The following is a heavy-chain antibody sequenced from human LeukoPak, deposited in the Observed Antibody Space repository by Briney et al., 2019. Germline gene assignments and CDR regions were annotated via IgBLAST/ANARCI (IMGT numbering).Heavy chain of an antibody. CDR3: VKGYAVSLWSGYRSRFDS. D-gene: IGHD3-3*01. Sequence: GGSLRLSCVASGFTFSSHAMNWVRQAPGKGLEWVSGITGSGGTSHGADFVKGRFTISRDNSKNTLFLQMNSLRAEDTATYYCVKGYAVSLWSGYRSRFDSWGQGTLVTVSS. V-gene: IGHV3-23*01. J-gene: IGHJ4*02. CDR1: GFTFSSHA. CDR2: ITGSGGTS.